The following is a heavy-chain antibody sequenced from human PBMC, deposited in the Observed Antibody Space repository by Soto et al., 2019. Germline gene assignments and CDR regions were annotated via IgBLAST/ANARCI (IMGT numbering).Heavy chain of an antibody. D-gene: IGHD6-6*01. CDR3: AKDHWESPDIAAPDNTFDY. V-gene: IGHV3-30*18. CDR2: ISYDGSNK. J-gene: IGHJ4*02. Sequence: GGSLRLSCVASGFTFSSYGMHWVRQAPGKGLEWVAVISYDGSNKYYADSVKGRFTISRDNSKNTLYLQMNSLRAEDTAVYYCAKDHWESPDIAAPDNTFDYWGQGTLVTVSS. CDR1: GFTFSSYG.